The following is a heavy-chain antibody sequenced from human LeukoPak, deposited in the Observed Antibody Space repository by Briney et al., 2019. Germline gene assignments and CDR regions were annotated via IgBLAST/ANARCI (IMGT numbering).Heavy chain of an antibody. CDR3: ARGGGSRSYRPLDYYYMDV. D-gene: IGHD3-10*01. Sequence: ASVKVSCKASGYTFTTYDINWFRQASGQGLEWMGWMSPNSGNAGFPQKFQDRVTMTRDTSISTAYMELSSLRSEDTAAYYCARGGGSRSYRPLDYYYMDVWGKGTTVTVSS. CDR1: GYTFTTYD. V-gene: IGHV1-8*01. CDR2: MSPNSGNA. J-gene: IGHJ6*03.